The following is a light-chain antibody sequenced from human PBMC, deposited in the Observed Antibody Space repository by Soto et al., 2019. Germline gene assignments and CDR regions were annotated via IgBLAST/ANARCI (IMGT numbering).Light chain of an antibody. J-gene: IGKJ1*01. CDR1: ENIRTY. CDR3: QHYSLYSPWT. CDR2: AAS. Sequence: DIQMTQSPSSLSASAGDRVTITCRASENIRTYLNWYQQKPGKAPEVLIYAASKLQSGVPLRFSGSGSGTDFTLNISSLQPDDSATYYCQHYSLYSPWTFGQGTKVDIK. V-gene: IGKV1-39*01.